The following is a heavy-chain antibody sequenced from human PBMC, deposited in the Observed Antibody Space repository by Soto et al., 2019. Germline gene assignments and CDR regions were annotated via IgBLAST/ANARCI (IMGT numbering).Heavy chain of an antibody. V-gene: IGHV1-46*01. CDR1: GYPFTDYF. CDR2: ISLYHHST. J-gene: IGHJ4*02. Sequence: ASVKVSCKTSGYPFTDYFIHWVLQAPLQGLEWMGIISLYHHSTSYAQKFQGRLTVTADTSTTTVYMDLSSLTSEDSAVYWCARELYSCGGDCPYYMDYWGQGTLVTVSS. CDR3: ARELYSCGGDCPYYMDY. D-gene: IGHD2-21*02.